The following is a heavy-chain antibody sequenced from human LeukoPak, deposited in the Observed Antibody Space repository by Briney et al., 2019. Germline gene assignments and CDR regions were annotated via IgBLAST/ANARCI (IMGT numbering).Heavy chain of an antibody. CDR1: GFTFSTYS. CDR2: IDSSSYI. Sequence: GGSLRLSCAASGFTFSTYSMNWVRQAPGKGLEWVSSIDSSSYIYYADSVKGRFTISRDNAETSLYLQMNSLRAEDTAVYYCVREGGYCYGDSCRYFDYWGQGTLVTVSS. D-gene: IGHD2-15*01. J-gene: IGHJ4*02. V-gene: IGHV3-21*01. CDR3: VREGGYCYGDSCRYFDY.